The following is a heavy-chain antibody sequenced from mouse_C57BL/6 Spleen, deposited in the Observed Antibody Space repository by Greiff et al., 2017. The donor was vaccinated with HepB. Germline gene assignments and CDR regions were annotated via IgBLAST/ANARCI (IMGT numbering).Heavy chain of an antibody. Sequence: VQLQQSGPELVKPGASVKISCKASGYAFSSSWMNWVKQRPGKGLEWIGRIYPGDGDTNYNGKFKGKATLTADKSSSTAYMQLSSLTSEDSEVYFCARMGGLPNYFDYWGQGTTLTVSS. V-gene: IGHV1-82*01. J-gene: IGHJ2*01. CDR1: GYAFSSSW. CDR2: IYPGDGDT. D-gene: IGHD5-5*01. CDR3: ARMGGLPNYFDY.